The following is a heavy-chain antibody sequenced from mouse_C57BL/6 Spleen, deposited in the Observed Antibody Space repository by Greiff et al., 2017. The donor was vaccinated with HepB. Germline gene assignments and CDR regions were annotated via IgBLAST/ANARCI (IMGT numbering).Heavy chain of an antibody. CDR3: ARRGVTLNAMDY. Sequence: EVKLVESGGGLVKPGGSLKLSCAASGFTFSSYAMSWVRQTPEKRLEWVATISDGGSYTYYPDSVKGRFTISRDNAKNHLYLQMSHLKSEDTAMYYCARRGVTLNAMDYWGQGTSVTVSS. J-gene: IGHJ4*01. CDR1: GFTFSSYA. CDR2: ISDGGSYT. D-gene: IGHD2-1*01. V-gene: IGHV5-4*03.